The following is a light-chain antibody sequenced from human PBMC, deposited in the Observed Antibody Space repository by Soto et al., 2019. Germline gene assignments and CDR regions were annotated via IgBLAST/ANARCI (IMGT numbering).Light chain of an antibody. J-gene: IGLJ2*01. CDR1: GSDVGGYNY. CDR3: SSYTSSSTPVV. Sequence: QSVLTQPASVSGSPGQSITISCTGTGSDVGGYNYVSWYQHHPGKAPKLMIYEVSNRPSGVSNRFSGSKSGNTASLTISGLQAEDEADYYCSSYTSSSTPVVFGGGTKLTVL. V-gene: IGLV2-14*01. CDR2: EVS.